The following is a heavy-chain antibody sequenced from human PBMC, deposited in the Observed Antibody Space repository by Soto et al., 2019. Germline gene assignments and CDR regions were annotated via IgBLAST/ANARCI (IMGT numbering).Heavy chain of an antibody. V-gene: IGHV3-23*01. Sequence: EVQLLESGGGLVQPGGSLRLSCAASGFTFSSYAMSWVRQAPGKGLEWVSAISGSGGSTYYADSVKGRFTISRDNSKNALYLQMNRLRAEGTAVYYCAKDRPNIQSYYNYNWFDPWGQGTLVTVSS. J-gene: IGHJ5*02. CDR3: AKDRPNIQSYYNYNWFDP. CDR1: GFTFSSYA. CDR2: ISGSGGST. D-gene: IGHD3-10*01.